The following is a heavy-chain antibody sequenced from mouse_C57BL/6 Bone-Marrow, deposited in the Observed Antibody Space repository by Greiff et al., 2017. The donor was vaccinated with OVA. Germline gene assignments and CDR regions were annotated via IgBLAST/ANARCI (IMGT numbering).Heavy chain of an antibody. J-gene: IGHJ1*03. CDR1: GYAFSSYW. CDR2: IYPGDGDT. V-gene: IGHV1-80*01. Sequence: VQLVESGAELVKPGASVKISCKSSGYAFSSYWMNWVKQRPGKGLEWIGQIYPGDGDTNYNGKFKGKATLTADKSSSTAYMQLSSLTSEDSAVYFCARREVTTKNWYFDVWGTGTTVTVSS. D-gene: IGHD2-2*01. CDR3: ARREVTTKNWYFDV.